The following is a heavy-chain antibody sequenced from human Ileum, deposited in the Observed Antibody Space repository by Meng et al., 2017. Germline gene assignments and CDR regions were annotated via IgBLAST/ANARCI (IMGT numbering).Heavy chain of an antibody. CDR1: GVSISSAIW. D-gene: IGHD1-14*01. V-gene: IGHV4-4*02. J-gene: IGHJ4*02. CDR3: AKAAAYNLDI. CDR2: IFQSGST. Sequence: QGRLEEPGPRLVKPSGTLSLTWAVSGVSISSAIWWGWVRQPPGKGLEWIGEIFQSGSTNYNPSLKSRVSISVDKSKNHLSLSLSSVTAADTAVYYCAKAAAYNLDIWGQGALVTVSS.